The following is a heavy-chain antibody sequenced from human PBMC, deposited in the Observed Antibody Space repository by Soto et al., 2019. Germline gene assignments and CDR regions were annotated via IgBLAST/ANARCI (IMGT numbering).Heavy chain of an antibody. Sequence: QITLKESGPASLKPTQTLTLTCSFSGFSLSTEGVGVNWIRQPPGKALEWLALIYWDDDKRYSPSLKSRLTITKDTSKNQVVLTLTNINPVATGTYFCARSVRGVTMDVWGQGTAVTVSS. CDR3: ARSVRGVTMDV. CDR1: GFSLSTEGVG. V-gene: IGHV2-5*02. J-gene: IGHJ6*02. D-gene: IGHD3-10*01. CDR2: IYWDDDK.